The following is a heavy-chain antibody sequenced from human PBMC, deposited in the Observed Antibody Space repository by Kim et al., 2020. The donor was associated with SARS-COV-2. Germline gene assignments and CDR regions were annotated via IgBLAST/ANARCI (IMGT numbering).Heavy chain of an antibody. D-gene: IGHD3-10*02. V-gene: IGHV3-74*01. J-gene: IGHJ4*02. CDR3: VKGGLFDFED. Sequence: ADSVKGRFTISRDNAKNTLYLQMNSLRAEDTGIYYWVKGGLFDFEDWGQGAMVTVSS.